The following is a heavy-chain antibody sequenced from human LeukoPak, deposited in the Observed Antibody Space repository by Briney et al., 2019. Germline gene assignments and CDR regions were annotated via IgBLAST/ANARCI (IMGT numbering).Heavy chain of an antibody. D-gene: IGHD2-2*01. Sequence: SETLSLSCAVYGGSFSGYYWSWIRQPPGKGLEWIGEINHNGSTNYNPSLKSRVTISVDTSKNQFSLKLSSVTAADTAVYYCARHGRNCSSTSCYRAFDYWGQGTLVTVSS. V-gene: IGHV4-34*01. CDR3: ARHGRNCSSTSCYRAFDY. J-gene: IGHJ4*02. CDR2: INHNGST. CDR1: GGSFSGYY.